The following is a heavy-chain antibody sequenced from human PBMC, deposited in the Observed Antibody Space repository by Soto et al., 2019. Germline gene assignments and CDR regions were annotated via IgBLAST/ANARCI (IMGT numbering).Heavy chain of an antibody. D-gene: IGHD3-22*01. CDR1: GGSISSYY. J-gene: IGHJ4*02. CDR3: ARGGKNYYDSSGYTY. V-gene: IGHV4-59*01. Sequence: SETLSLTCTVSGGSISSYYWSWIRQPPGKGLEWIGYIYYSGSTNYNPSLKSRVTISVDTSKNQFSLKLSSVTAADTAVYYCARGGKNYYDSSGYTYWGQGTLVTVSS. CDR2: IYYSGST.